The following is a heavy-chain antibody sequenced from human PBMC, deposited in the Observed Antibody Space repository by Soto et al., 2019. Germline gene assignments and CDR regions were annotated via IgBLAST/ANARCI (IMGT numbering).Heavy chain of an antibody. V-gene: IGHV4-30-2*01. Sequence: PSETLSLTCAVSGGSISSGGYSWSWIRQPPGKGLEWIGYIYHSGSTYYNPSLKSRVTISVDRSKNQFSLKLSSVTAADTAVYYCARSYYYDSSFPELPRSGPYYFDYWGQGTLVTVSS. J-gene: IGHJ4*02. D-gene: IGHD3-22*01. CDR3: ARSYYYDSSFPELPRSGPYYFDY. CDR1: GGSISSGGYS. CDR2: IYHSGST.